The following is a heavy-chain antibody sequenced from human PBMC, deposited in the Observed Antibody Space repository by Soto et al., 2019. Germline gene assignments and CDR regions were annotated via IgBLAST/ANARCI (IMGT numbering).Heavy chain of an antibody. V-gene: IGHV4-61*01. D-gene: IGHD1-1*01. CDR2: IYDSGST. CDR1: GVSVSSSNYY. Sequence: SETLSLTCTVSGVSVSSSNYYWTWIRQPPGKTLEWVGYIYDSGSTNYNPSLKSRVTMSLDTSTNQFFLKLNSVTAADTAVYYCTRKVGQRGYYYYYGLDVWGQGTTVTVSS. CDR3: TRKVGQRGYYYYYGLDV. J-gene: IGHJ6*02.